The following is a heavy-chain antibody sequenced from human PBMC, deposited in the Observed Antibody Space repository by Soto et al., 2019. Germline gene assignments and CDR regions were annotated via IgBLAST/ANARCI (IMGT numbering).Heavy chain of an antibody. CDR3: ARDSPRGSSGWYYFDY. D-gene: IGHD6-19*01. CDR2: ISAYNGNT. V-gene: IGHV1-18*01. CDR1: GYTFTSYG. J-gene: IGHJ4*02. Sequence: QVQLVQSRAEVKKPGASVKVSCKASGYTFTSYGISWVRQAPGQALECMGWISAYNGNTNYAQKLQGRVTMTTDTSTSTAYMELRSLRSDDTAVYYCARDSPRGSSGWYYFDYWGQGTLVTVSS.